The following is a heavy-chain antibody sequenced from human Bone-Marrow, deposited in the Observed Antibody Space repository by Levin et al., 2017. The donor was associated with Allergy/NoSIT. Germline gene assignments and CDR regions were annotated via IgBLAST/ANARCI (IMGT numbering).Heavy chain of an antibody. Sequence: LRLSCAVYGGSFSGYYWSWIRQPPGKGLEWIGEINHSGSTNYNPSLKSRVTISVDTSKNQFSLKLSSVTAADTAVYYCARDPFVRPYYYYGMDVWGQGTTVTVSS. CDR3: ARDPFVRPYYYYGMDV. CDR1: GGSFSGYY. V-gene: IGHV4-34*01. J-gene: IGHJ6*02. D-gene: IGHD2-8*01. CDR2: INHSGST.